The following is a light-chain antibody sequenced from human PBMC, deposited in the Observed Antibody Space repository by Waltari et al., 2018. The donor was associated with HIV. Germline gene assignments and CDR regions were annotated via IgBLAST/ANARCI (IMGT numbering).Light chain of an antibody. V-gene: IGLV2-23*02. CDR1: SSDVGSYNL. J-gene: IGLJ1*01. CDR2: EVS. CDR3: CSYVGWSTILYV. Sequence: QSALTQPASVSGSPGQSITISCTGTSSDVGSYNLVSWYQQHPGKAPKLMIYEVSKRPSGVSNRVAGSKSGNTASLTISGLQAEDEADYYCCSYVGWSTILYVFGTGTKVTVL.